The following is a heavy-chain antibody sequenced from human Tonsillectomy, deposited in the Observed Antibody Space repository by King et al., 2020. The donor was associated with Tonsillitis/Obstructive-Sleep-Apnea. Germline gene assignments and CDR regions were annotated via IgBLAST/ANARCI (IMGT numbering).Heavy chain of an antibody. Sequence: VQLPQWGAGLLKPSETLSLTCAVYGGSFSGYYWSWIRQPPGKGLEWIGEINHSGSTNYNPSLKSRVTISVDTSKNQFSLKLSSVTAADTAVYYCARVKWELLRAFDYWGQGTLVTVSS. CDR2: INHSGST. V-gene: IGHV4-34*01. J-gene: IGHJ4*02. CDR3: ARVKWELLRAFDY. D-gene: IGHD1-26*01. CDR1: GGSFSGYY.